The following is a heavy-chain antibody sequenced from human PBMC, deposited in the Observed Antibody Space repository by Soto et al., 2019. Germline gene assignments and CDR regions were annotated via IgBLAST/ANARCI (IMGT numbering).Heavy chain of an antibody. CDR2: ISYDGSYE. J-gene: IGHJ3*02. V-gene: IGHV3-30*18. CDR3: AKDNYESTGYYYVGAFDI. Sequence: LRLSCAASGFTFSSYGMHWVRQAPGKGLEWVTGISYDGSYEYYGDSVKGRFTISRDNSKNTLYLQMDSLRGDDTAVYYCAKDNYESTGYYYVGAFDIWGQGTLVTVSS. CDR1: GFTFSSYG. D-gene: IGHD3-22*01.